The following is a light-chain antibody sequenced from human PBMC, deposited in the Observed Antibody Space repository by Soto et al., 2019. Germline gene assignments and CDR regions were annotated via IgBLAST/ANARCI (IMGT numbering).Light chain of an antibody. CDR1: SSDVGTYNL. Sequence: QSALTQPASVSGSPGQSITISCTGTSSDVGTYNLVSWYQQYPGKAPKLMIYEGSKRPSGVSNRFSGSKSGNTASLTISGLQAEDEADYYCCSYAGSSNVFGGGTKLTVL. CDR3: CSYAGSSNV. CDR2: EGS. V-gene: IGLV2-23*01. J-gene: IGLJ2*01.